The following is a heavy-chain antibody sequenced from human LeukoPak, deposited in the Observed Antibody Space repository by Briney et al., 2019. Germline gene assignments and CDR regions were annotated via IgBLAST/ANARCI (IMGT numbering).Heavy chain of an antibody. Sequence: GASVKVSCTASGYTFTNYAMNWVRQAPGQGLEWMGWINTNTGNPTYAQGFTGRFVFSLDTSVSTAYLQISSLKAEDTAVYYCARAIGYCSSTSCDDYYYYMDVWGKGTTVTVSS. D-gene: IGHD2-2*01. CDR1: GYTFTNYA. CDR3: ARAIGYCSSTSCDDYYYYMDV. J-gene: IGHJ6*03. V-gene: IGHV7-4-1*02. CDR2: INTNTGNP.